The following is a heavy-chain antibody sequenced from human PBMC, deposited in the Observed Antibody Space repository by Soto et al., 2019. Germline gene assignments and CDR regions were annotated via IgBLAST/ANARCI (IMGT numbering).Heavy chain of an antibody. CDR2: IKGDGSET. J-gene: IGHJ4*02. V-gene: IGHV3-74*01. CDR3: LRGNSGYGNFDY. D-gene: IGHD5-12*01. Sequence: PGGSLRLSCAASGFTFSSYWMHWVRQAPGKGLVWVSRIKGDGSETNYADSGKGRFTISRDNAKNTLYLQLNSLRAEDTAVYYCLRGNSGYGNFDYWGQGTRVTVSS. CDR1: GFTFSSYW.